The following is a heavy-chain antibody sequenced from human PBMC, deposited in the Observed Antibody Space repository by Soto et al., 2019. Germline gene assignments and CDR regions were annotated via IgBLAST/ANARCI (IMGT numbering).Heavy chain of an antibody. D-gene: IGHD5-18*01. V-gene: IGHV3-30-3*01. CDR3: ARDTGIQLWFTYFDY. J-gene: IGHJ4*02. CDR2: ISYDGSNK. Sequence: GGSLRLSCAASGFTFSSYAMHWVRQAPGKGLEWVAVISYDGSNKYYADSVKGRFTISRDNSKNTLYLQMNSLRAEDTAVYYCARDTGIQLWFTYFDYWGQGTLVTVSS. CDR1: GFTFSSYA.